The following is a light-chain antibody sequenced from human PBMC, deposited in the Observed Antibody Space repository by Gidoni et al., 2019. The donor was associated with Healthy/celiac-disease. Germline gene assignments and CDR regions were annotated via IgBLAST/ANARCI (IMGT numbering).Light chain of an antibody. J-gene: IGKJ2*01. CDR2: DAS. V-gene: IGKV3D-20*01. Sequence: EIVLTQSPATLSLSPGERATLSCGASQSGSSSYLAWYQQKPGLAPRLLSYDASSRATGIPDRFSGSGSGTDFTLTISRLEPEDVAVYYCQQYGSSPYTFGQGTKLEIK. CDR3: QQYGSSPYT. CDR1: QSGSSSY.